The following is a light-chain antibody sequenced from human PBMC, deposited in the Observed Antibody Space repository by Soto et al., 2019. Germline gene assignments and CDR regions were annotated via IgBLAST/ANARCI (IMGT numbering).Light chain of an antibody. Sequence: EIVLTQSQATLSLSPGERATLSCRASQSVGSYLAGYQQKPGQAPRLLIYDASNRATGIPARFSGSGSGTDFTLTVSSLEPEDFAVYYCQQRSNWPPWTFGQGTKVEIK. CDR2: DAS. J-gene: IGKJ1*01. CDR1: QSVGSY. V-gene: IGKV3-11*01. CDR3: QQRSNWPPWT.